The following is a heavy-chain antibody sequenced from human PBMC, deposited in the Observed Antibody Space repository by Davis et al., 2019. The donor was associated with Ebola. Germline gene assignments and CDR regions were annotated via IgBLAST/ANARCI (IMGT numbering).Heavy chain of an antibody. J-gene: IGHJ4*02. CDR2: ISSSAGYK. CDR1: GFTFGDYA. CDR3: ARDLPDSGGNY. D-gene: IGHD4-23*01. Sequence: GGSLRLSCATSGFTFGDYAINWVRQAPGKGLEWVSFISSSAGYKYYADSMKGRFTISRDNAKNSLFLQMNSLRAEDTAMYYCARDLPDSGGNYWGQGTLVTVSS. V-gene: IGHV3-21*04.